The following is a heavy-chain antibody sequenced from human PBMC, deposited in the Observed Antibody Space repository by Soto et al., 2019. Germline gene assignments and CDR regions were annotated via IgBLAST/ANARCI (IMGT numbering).Heavy chain of an antibody. D-gene: IGHD3-22*01. J-gene: IGHJ3*02. CDR2: IYYSGST. Sequence: QVQLQESGPGLVKPSQTLSLTCTVSGGSISSGGYYWSWIRQHPGKGLEWIGYIYYSGSTYYNPSLNSRVTISVESSKNQFSLTLSSVTAADTAVYYCARDRGYDSSGYYPWRALDIWGQGTMVTVSS. CDR3: ARDRGYDSSGYYPWRALDI. V-gene: IGHV4-31*03. CDR1: GGSISSGGYY.